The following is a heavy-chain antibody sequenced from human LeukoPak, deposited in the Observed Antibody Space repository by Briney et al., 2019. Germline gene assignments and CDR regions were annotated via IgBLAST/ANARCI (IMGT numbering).Heavy chain of an antibody. CDR2: VSYDGSSI. V-gene: IGHV3-30*03. CDR3: ARNPPRYFN. Sequence: GGSLRLSCAGSGFTFSTYGMHWVRQAPGKGLEWVAVVSYDGSSIYYADSVKGRFTISRDNSKNTLYLQMNSLRAEDTAVYYCARNPPRYFNWGQGTLVTVSS. D-gene: IGHD1-26*01. CDR1: GFTFSTYG. J-gene: IGHJ4*02.